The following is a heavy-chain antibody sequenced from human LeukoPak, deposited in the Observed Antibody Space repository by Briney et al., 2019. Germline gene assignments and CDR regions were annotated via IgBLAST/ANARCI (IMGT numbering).Heavy chain of an antibody. J-gene: IGHJ4*02. V-gene: IGHV3-64*01. Sequence: GGSLRLSCAASGFTFSDYAMHWVRQAPGKELEYVSAISSNGGSIHYANSVKGRFTISRDNSKNTLYLQMNSLRAEDTAVYYCAKAGSIRFDYWGQGTLVTVSS. D-gene: IGHD1-26*01. CDR1: GFTFSDYA. CDR3: AKAGSIRFDY. CDR2: ISSNGGSI.